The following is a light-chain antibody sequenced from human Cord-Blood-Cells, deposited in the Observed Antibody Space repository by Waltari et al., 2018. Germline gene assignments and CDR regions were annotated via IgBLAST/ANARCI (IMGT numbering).Light chain of an antibody. CDR2: DAS. J-gene: IGKJ4*01. Sequence: IGLTQSPATLSLPPGERATLSCSASQSVSSYLAWYQQKHGQPPRLLIYDASNNATGIPARCSGGGASTNFTLTIISLEPEDFTVYYCQQRNNWPPLTFGGGTKVEIK. CDR1: QSVSSY. CDR3: QQRNNWPPLT. V-gene: IGKV3-11*01.